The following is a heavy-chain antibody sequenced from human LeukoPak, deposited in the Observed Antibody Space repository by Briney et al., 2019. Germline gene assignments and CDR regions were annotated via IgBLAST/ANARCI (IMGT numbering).Heavy chain of an antibody. CDR1: GFTVSSNY. J-gene: IGHJ4*02. CDR2: IYSGGST. Sequence: GGSLRLSCAASGFTVSSNYMSWVRQAPGKGLEWVSAIYSGGSTYYADSVKGRFTISRDNSKNTLYLQMNSLRAEDTAVYYCARAPMFYGSGSYADYWGQGTLVTVSS. D-gene: IGHD3-10*01. CDR3: ARAPMFYGSGSYADY. V-gene: IGHV3-53*01.